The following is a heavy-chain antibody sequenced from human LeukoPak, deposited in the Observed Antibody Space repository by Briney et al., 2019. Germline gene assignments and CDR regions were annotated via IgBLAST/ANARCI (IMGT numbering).Heavy chain of an antibody. CDR3: ARGWYYYGSGSYYPYFDY. Sequence: PSQTLTLTCTVSGGSISSGGYYWSWIRQHPGKGLEWIGYIYYSGSTYYNPSLKSRVTISVDTSKNQFSLKLSSVTAADTAVYYCARGWYYYGSGSYYPYFDYWGQGTLVTVSS. D-gene: IGHD3-10*01. J-gene: IGHJ4*02. V-gene: IGHV4-31*03. CDR2: IYYSGST. CDR1: GGSISSGGYY.